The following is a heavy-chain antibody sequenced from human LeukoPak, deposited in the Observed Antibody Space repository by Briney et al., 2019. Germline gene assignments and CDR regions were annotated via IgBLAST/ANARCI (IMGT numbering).Heavy chain of an antibody. CDR3: AKDPVGVAAGSSLFDY. Sequence: VGSLRLSCAASGFTFSSYAMSWVRQAPGKGLEWVSAISGSGGSTYYADSVKGRFTISRDNSKNTLYLQMNSLRAEDTAVYYCAKDPVGVAAGSSLFDYWGQGTLVTVSS. V-gene: IGHV3-23*01. J-gene: IGHJ4*02. D-gene: IGHD6-13*01. CDR1: GFTFSSYA. CDR2: ISGSGGST.